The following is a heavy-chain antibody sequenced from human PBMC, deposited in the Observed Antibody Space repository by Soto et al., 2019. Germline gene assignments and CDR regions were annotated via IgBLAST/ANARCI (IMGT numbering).Heavy chain of an antibody. V-gene: IGHV4-34*01. CDR1: GGSFSGYY. CDR3: ARGRVRRGMDV. D-gene: IGHD6-13*01. CDR2: INHSGST. Sequence: PSETLSLTCAVYGGSFSGYYWSSIRQPPGKGLEWIGEINHSGSTNYNPSLKSRVTISVDTSKNQFSLKLSSVTAADTAVYYCARGRVRRGMDVWGQGTTVTVSS. J-gene: IGHJ6*02.